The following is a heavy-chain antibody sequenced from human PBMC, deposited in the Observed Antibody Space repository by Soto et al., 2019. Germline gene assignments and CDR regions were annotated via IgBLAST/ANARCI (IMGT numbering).Heavy chain of an antibody. V-gene: IGHV3-53*04. Sequence: GGSLRLSCAASGFTVSSNYMSWVRQAPGKGLEWVSVIYSGGSTYYADSVKGRFTISRHNSKNTLYLQMNSLRAEDTAVYYCARSRIDIWGSRTQENRGWNHDAFDIWGQGTMVTVSS. D-gene: IGHD3-16*01. CDR3: ARSRIDIWGSRTQENRGWNHDAFDI. CDR2: IYSGGST. J-gene: IGHJ3*02. CDR1: GFTVSSNY.